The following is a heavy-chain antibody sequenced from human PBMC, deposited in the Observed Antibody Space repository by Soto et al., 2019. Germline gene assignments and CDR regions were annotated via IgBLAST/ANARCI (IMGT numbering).Heavy chain of an antibody. J-gene: IGHJ6*02. V-gene: IGHV3-30-3*01. CDR1: GFTFSSYA. CDR2: ISYDGSNK. Sequence: PGGSLRLSCAASGFTFSSYAMHWVRQAPGKGLEWVAVISYDGSNKYYADSVKGRFTISRDNSKNTLYLQMNSLRAEDTAVYYCARDPGHYYYYGMDVWGQGTTVTVSS. CDR3: ARDPGHYYYYGMDV.